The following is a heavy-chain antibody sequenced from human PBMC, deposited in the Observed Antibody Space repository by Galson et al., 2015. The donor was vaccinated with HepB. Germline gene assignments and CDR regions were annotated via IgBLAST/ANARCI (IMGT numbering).Heavy chain of an antibody. CDR1: GFTVSSNY. CDR2: IYSGGST. D-gene: IGHD4-23*01. J-gene: IGHJ6*02. Sequence: SLRLSCAASGFTVSSNYMSWVRQAPGKGLEWVSVIYSGGSTYYADSVKGRFTISRHNSKNTLYLQMNSLRAEDTAVYYCAIRSPGNYGGNSPGYYYGMDVWGQGTTVTVSS. V-gene: IGHV3-53*04. CDR3: AIRSPGNYGGNSPGYYYGMDV.